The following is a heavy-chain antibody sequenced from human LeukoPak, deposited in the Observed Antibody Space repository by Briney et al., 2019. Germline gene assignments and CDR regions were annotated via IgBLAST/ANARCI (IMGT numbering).Heavy chain of an antibody. Sequence: PGGSLRLSCAASGFTFSSYAMSWVRQAPGKGLEWASAISGSGGSTYYADSVKGRFTISRDNSKNTLYLQMNSLRAEDTAVYYCAKALTILEWFFFDYWGQGTLVTVSS. CDR2: ISGSGGST. J-gene: IGHJ4*02. CDR3: AKALTILEWFFFDY. V-gene: IGHV3-23*01. CDR1: GFTFSSYA. D-gene: IGHD3-3*01.